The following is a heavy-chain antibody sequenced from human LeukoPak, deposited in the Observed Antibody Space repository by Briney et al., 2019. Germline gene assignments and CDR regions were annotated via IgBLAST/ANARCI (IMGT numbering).Heavy chain of an antibody. CDR2: IYHSGST. Sequence: SETLSLTCAVSGYSISSGYYWGWLRQPPGKGLEWIGSIYHSGSTYYNPSLKSRVTISVDTSKNQFSLKLSSVTAADTAVYYCARDGYGDRDDAFDIWGQGTMVTVSS. CDR3: ARDGYGDRDDAFDI. D-gene: IGHD4-17*01. V-gene: IGHV4-38-2*02. CDR1: GYSISSGYY. J-gene: IGHJ3*02.